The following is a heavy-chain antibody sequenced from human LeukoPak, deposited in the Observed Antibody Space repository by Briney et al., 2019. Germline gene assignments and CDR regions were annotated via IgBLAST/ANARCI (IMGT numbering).Heavy chain of an antibody. CDR2: IIPIFGTA. D-gene: IGHD3-22*01. V-gene: IGHV1-69*05. J-gene: IGHJ3*02. CDR1: GGTFSSYA. CDR3: ARDLDYYDSSGYFPKGAGGHAFDI. Sequence: ASVKVSCKASGGTFSSYAISWVRQAPGQGLEWMGRIIPIFGTANYAQKFQGRVTITTDESTSTAYMELSSLRSEDTAVYYCARDLDYYDSSGYFPKGAGGHAFDIWGQGTMVTVSS.